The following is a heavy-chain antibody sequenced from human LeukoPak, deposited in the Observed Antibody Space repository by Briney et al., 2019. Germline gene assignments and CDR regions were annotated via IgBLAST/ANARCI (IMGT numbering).Heavy chain of an antibody. J-gene: IGHJ4*02. CDR2: MNPNSGNT. V-gene: IGHV1-8*01. CDR3: ARGDYDSSGCYYQHNDY. D-gene: IGHD3-22*01. CDR1: GYTFTSYD. Sequence: ASVKVSCKASGYTFTSYDINWVRQATGQGLEWMGWMNPNSGNTGYAQKFQGRVTMTRNTSISTAYMELSSLRSEDTAVYYCARGDYDSSGCYYQHNDYWGQGTLVTVSS.